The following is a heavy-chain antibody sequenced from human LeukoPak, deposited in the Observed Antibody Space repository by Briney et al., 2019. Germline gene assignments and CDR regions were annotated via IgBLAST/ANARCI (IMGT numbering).Heavy chain of an antibody. Sequence: SETLSLTCTVSGGSISSYYWSWIRQPPGKGLEWIGYIYYSGSTNYNPSLKSRVTISVDTSKNQFSLKLSSVTAADTAVYYCARAQFDFWSGDAFDIWGQGTMVTVSS. J-gene: IGHJ3*02. V-gene: IGHV4-59*01. CDR2: IYYSGST. CDR1: GGSISSYY. CDR3: ARAQFDFWSGDAFDI. D-gene: IGHD3-3*01.